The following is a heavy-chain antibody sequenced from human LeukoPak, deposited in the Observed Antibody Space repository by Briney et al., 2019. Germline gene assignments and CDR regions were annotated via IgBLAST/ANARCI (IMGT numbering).Heavy chain of an antibody. J-gene: IGHJ4*02. CDR3: ARDPSGDSSGYPFDY. CDR1: GYTFTGYY. D-gene: IGHD3-22*01. Sequence: GASVKVSCKASGYTFTGYYMQWVRQAPGQGLEWMGWMNPDSGGTNYAQKFQGRVTMTRDTSINTAYMELSRLRSDDTAVYYCARDPSGDSSGYPFDYWGQGTLVTVSS. V-gene: IGHV1-2*02. CDR2: MNPDSGGT.